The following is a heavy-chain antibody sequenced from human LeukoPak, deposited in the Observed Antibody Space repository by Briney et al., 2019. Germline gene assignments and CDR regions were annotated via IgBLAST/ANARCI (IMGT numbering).Heavy chain of an antibody. Sequence: ASVKVSCKASGYTFTGYYMHWVRQAPGQGLEWMGWINPNSGGTNYAQKFQGRVTMTRDTSTSTVYMELSSLRSEDTAVYYCATTVARLYYFDYWGQGTLVTVSS. V-gene: IGHV1-2*02. D-gene: IGHD5-12*01. CDR1: GYTFTGYY. CDR3: ATTVARLYYFDY. J-gene: IGHJ4*02. CDR2: INPNSGGT.